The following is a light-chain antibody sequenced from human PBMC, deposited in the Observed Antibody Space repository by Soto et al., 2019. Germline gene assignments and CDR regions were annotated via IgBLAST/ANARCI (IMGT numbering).Light chain of an antibody. CDR1: PGLSSTF. CDR3: QQYSSARAWT. J-gene: IGKJ1*01. CDR2: NTS. Sequence: EIVLTQSPGTLSLSPGERATLSCSAGPGLSSTFFGWYQQRHGQAPRLLIYNTSDRATGIPDRFSGSGSGTDFTLTISRLEREDFGVYYCQQYSSARAWTFGQGTKVEI. V-gene: IGKV3-20*01.